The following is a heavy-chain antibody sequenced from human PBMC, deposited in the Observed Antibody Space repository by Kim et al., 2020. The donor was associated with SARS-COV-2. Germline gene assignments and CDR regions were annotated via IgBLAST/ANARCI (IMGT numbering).Heavy chain of an antibody. CDR1: GFTFSSYG. D-gene: IGHD3-10*01. V-gene: IGHV3-33*01. J-gene: IGHJ6*02. Sequence: GGSLRLSCAASGFTFSSYGMHWVRQAPGKGLEWVAVIWYDGSNKYYADSVKGRFTISRDNSKNTLYLQMNSLRAEDTAVYYCARDPAYGSGSYYNEERGFYGMDVWGQGTTVTVSS. CDR2: IWYDGSNK. CDR3: ARDPAYGSGSYYNEERGFYGMDV.